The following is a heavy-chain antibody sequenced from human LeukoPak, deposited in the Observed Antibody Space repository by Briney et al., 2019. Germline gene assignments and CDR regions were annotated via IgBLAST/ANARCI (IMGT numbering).Heavy chain of an antibody. J-gene: IGHJ4*02. CDR2: IHPTGGST. Sequence: AASVKVSCKASGYTFSSHYIHWVRQAPGQGLEWMGLIHPTGGSTTYAQRFQGRVTMTRDTSTSTVYMELNSLTSEDTAVYYCARDIAPRDWYYFDYWGQRTLLTVSP. CDR1: GYTFSSHY. CDR3: ARDIAPRDWYYFDY. D-gene: IGHD3-9*01. V-gene: IGHV1-46*01.